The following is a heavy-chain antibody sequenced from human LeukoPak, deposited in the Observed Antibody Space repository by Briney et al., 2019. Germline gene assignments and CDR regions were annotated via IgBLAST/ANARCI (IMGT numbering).Heavy chain of an antibody. CDR2: ISSSSSYI. Sequence: GGSLRLSCAASGFTFSSYSMNWVRQAPGKGLEWVSSISSSSSYIYYADSVKGRFTISRDNAKNSLYLQMNSLRAEDTAVYYCARTWTYYYDSSGHYVSDCAFDIWGQATMVTVSS. J-gene: IGHJ3*02. CDR1: GFTFSSYS. D-gene: IGHD3-22*01. CDR3: ARTWTYYYDSSGHYVSDCAFDI. V-gene: IGHV3-21*01.